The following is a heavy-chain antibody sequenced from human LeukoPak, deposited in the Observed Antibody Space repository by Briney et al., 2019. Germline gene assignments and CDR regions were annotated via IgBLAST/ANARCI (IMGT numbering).Heavy chain of an antibody. V-gene: IGHV3-53*01. CDR2: IYSGGST. D-gene: IGHD6-19*01. Sequence: GGSLRLSCAVSGFTFRNAWMSWVRQAPGKGLEWVSAIYSGGSTYYADSVKGRFTISRDNPKNTLYLQMNSLRTEDTAVYYCARDGSSGWHHDYWGQGTLVTVSS. J-gene: IGHJ4*02. CDR3: ARDGSSGWHHDY. CDR1: GFTFRNAW.